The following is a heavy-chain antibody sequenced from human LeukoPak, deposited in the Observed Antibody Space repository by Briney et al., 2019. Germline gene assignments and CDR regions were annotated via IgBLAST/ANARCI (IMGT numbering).Heavy chain of an antibody. CDR3: ARDSHYYDSSGSDAFDI. J-gene: IGHJ3*02. CDR2: ISAYNGNT. Sequence: ASVKVSCKASGYTFNSYGISWVRQAPGQGLEWMGWISAYNGNTNYAQKLQGRVTMTTDTSTSTAYMELRSLRSDDTAVYYCARDSHYYDSSGSDAFDIWGQGTMVTVSS. V-gene: IGHV1-18*01. CDR1: GYTFNSYG. D-gene: IGHD3-22*01.